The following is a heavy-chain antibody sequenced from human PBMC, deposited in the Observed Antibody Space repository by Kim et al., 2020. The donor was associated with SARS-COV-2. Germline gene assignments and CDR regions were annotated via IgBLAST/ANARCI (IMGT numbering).Heavy chain of an antibody. CDR1: GGSFSGYY. V-gene: IGHV4-34*01. D-gene: IGHD3-10*01. Sequence: SETLSLTCAVYGGSFSGYYWSWIRQPPGKGLEWIGEINHSGSTNYNPSLKSRVTISVDTSKNQFSLKLSSVTAADTAVYYCASLRYRLMVRGVVLYGMDVWGQGTTVTVSS. CDR2: INHSGST. CDR3: ASLRYRLMVRGVVLYGMDV. J-gene: IGHJ6*02.